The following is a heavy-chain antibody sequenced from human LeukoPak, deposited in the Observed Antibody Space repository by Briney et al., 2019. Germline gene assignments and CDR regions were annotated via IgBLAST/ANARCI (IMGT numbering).Heavy chain of an antibody. Sequence: GGSLRLSCAASGFTFKSYAMSWVRQAPGKGLEWVSTISGSGGSTHYADFVKGRFTISRDNSKNTLYLQMNSLRADDTAAYYCAKVAVDTAMLTVLLITTYFDYWGQGTLVTVSS. CDR3: AKVAVDTAMLTVLLITTYFDY. J-gene: IGHJ4*02. CDR1: GFTFKSYA. V-gene: IGHV3-23*01. CDR2: ISGSGGST. D-gene: IGHD5-18*01.